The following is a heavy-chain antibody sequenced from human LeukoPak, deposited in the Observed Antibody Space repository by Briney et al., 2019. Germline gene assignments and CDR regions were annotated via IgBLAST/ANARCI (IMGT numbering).Heavy chain of an antibody. CDR2: ISSGSSTI. V-gene: IGHV3-48*02. J-gene: IGHJ4*02. CDR3: ARGLVSAFDC. CDR1: GFTFSTYS. Sequence: GGSLRLSCAASGFTFSTYSMNWVRRAPGKGLEWVSYISSGSSTIYYADSVKGRFTISRDNAKNPLYLQMNSLRDEDTAVYYCARGLVSAFDCWGQGTLVTVSS. D-gene: IGHD2-8*01.